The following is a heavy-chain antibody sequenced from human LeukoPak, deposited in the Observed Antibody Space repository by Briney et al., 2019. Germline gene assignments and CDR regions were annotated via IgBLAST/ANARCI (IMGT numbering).Heavy chain of an antibody. CDR3: ARDAQWLAKNYYYYYGMDV. V-gene: IGHV1-18*01. Sequence: ASVKVSCKASGYTFTSYGISWVRQAPGQGLEWMGWISAYNGNTNYAQKLQGRVTMTTDTSTSTAYMELRSLRSDDTAVYYCARDAQWLAKNYYYYYGMDVWGQGTTVTVSS. J-gene: IGHJ6*02. D-gene: IGHD6-19*01. CDR2: ISAYNGNT. CDR1: GYTFTSYG.